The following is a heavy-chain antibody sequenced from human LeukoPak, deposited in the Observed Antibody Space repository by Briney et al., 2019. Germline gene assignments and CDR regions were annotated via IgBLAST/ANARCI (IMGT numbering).Heavy chain of an antibody. V-gene: IGHV3-74*01. Sequence: GGSLRLSCAASGFTFSTYCMHWVRHAPGKGPMWVSRICPDGTVTNYADSVKARFIISRDNARNTVYLQMNSLRVEDTAVYYCVRDFRSADYWGQGTLVTVSS. J-gene: IGHJ4*02. CDR3: VRDFRSADY. CDR1: GFTFSTYC. CDR2: ICPDGTVT.